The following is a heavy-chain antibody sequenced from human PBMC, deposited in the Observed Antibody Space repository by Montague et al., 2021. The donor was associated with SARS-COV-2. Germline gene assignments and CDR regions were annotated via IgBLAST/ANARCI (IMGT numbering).Heavy chain of an antibody. CDR1: GFTFSRYT. V-gene: IGHV3-21*01. CDR3: TRDSNDLNDPAQVWFDP. D-gene: IGHD2-21*02. CDR2: ISSRRSDI. J-gene: IGHJ5*02. Sequence: SLRLSCAASGFTFSRYTMSWVRQAPGKGLEWVSSISSRRSDIYYGDSVKGRFSISRDNANTELYLQMNSLRVEDTAVYYCTRDSNDLNDPAQVWFDPWGQGTLVTVFS.